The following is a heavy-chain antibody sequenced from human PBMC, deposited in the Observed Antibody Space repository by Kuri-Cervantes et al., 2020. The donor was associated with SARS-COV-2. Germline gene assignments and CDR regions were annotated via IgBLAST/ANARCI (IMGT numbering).Heavy chain of an antibody. CDR2: LTSTEGLA. Sequence: GGSLRLSCSASGFTFSDFAMTWVRQAPGKGLEWVSSLTSTEGLAYYADSVRGRFTISRDNSNNTLYLQMNSLRGEDTAVYYCAKLFGVVVAGTLDYWGQGTLVTVSS. CDR1: GFTFSDFA. J-gene: IGHJ4*02. V-gene: IGHV3-23*01. CDR3: AKLFGVVVAGTLDY. D-gene: IGHD2-15*01.